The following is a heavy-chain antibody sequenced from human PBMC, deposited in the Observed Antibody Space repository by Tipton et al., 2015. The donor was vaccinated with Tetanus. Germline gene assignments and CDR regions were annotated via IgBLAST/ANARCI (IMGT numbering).Heavy chain of an antibody. J-gene: IGHJ4*02. Sequence: QSGAEVKKPGASVKVSCKASGYTFTGYYMHWVRQAPGQGLEWMGWIDPHNGHTNYARKIQGRVTMTTDTSTSAAYLELRRLISDDTAVYYCARGAPLDYWGQGPLVTVSS. CDR3: ARGAPLDY. CDR1: GYTFTGYY. CDR2: IDPHNGHT. V-gene: IGHV1-2*02.